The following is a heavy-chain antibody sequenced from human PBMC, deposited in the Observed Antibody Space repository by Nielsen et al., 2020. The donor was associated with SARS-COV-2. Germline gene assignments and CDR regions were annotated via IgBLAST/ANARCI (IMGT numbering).Heavy chain of an antibody. CDR2: IKQDGSEK. D-gene: IGHD1-26*01. J-gene: IGHJ6*02. CDR3: AREGSGSHWGYYYGMDV. V-gene: IGHV3-7*01. CDR1: GFTFSTYA. Sequence: GGSLRLSCAGSGFTFSTYAMAWVRQAPGKGLEWVANIKQDGSEKYYVDSVKGRFTISRDNAKNSLYLQMNSLRAEDTAVYYCAREGSGSHWGYYYGMDVWGQGTTVTVSS.